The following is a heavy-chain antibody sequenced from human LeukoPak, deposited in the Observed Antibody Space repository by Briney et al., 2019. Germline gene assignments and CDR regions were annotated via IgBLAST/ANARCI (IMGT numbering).Heavy chain of an antibody. CDR3: ARGGIGYSYGNDY. J-gene: IGHJ4*02. CDR1: GYTFTGYY. CDR2: INPNSGGT. D-gene: IGHD5-18*01. Sequence: WASVKVSCKASGYTFTGYYMHWVRQAPGQGLEWMGWINPNSGGTNYAQKFQGRVTMTRDTSISTAYMELSRLRSDDTAVYYCARGGIGYSYGNDYWGQGTLVTVSS. V-gene: IGHV1-2*02.